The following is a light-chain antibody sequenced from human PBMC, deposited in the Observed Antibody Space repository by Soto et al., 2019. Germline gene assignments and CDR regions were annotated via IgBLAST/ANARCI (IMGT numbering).Light chain of an antibody. CDR2: DAS. J-gene: IGKJ1*01. CDR1: QSISSW. V-gene: IGKV1-5*01. Sequence: DIQMTQSPSTLSASVGDRVTITCRASQSISSWLAWYQQKPGKAPKLLIYDASSLESGVPSRFSGSGSGTEFTLTISSLQPDDFATYYCQQYNRYWTVGQGTKVDIK. CDR3: QQYNRYWT.